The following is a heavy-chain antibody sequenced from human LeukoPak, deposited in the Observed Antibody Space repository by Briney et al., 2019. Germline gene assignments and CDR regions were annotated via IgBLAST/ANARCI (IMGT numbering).Heavy chain of an antibody. CDR1: GFTFSSYS. CDR3: ARDLPPNSGYDYLGFHY. J-gene: IGHJ4*02. D-gene: IGHD5-12*01. CDR2: ISSSSSYI. Sequence: GGSLRLSCAASGFTFSSYSMNWVRQAPGKGLEWVSSISSSSSYIYYADSVKGRFTISRDNAKNSLYLQMNSLRAEDTAVYYCARDLPPNSGYDYLGFHYWGQGTLVTVSS. V-gene: IGHV3-21*01.